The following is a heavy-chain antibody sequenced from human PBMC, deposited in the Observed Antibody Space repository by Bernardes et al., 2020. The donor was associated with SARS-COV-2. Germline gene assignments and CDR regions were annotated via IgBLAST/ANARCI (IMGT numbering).Heavy chain of an antibody. J-gene: IGHJ4*02. CDR1: GGSISSGNYY. D-gene: IGHD3-10*01. CDR3: ARESGGVREIIGPYYFEY. V-gene: IGHV4-61*02. CDR2: IYTTGYT. Sequence: SETLSLTCSVSGGSISSGNYYWSWIRQPAGKGLEWIGRIYTTGYTNYNPSLKSRVTISVDRSKSQFSLNLSSVTAADTAVYYCARESGGVREIIGPYYFEYWGQGTLVTVSS.